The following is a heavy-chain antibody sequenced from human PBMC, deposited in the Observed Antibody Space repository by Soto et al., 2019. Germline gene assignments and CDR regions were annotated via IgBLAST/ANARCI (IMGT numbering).Heavy chain of an antibody. CDR1: GYTFTSYG. CDR2: ISAYNGNT. D-gene: IGHD2-21*01. CDR3: ARTTRGGGFIDWFDP. V-gene: IGHV1-18*01. Sequence: GASVKVSCKASGYTFTSYGISWVRQAPGQGLEWMGWISAYNGNTNYAQKLQGRVTMATDTSTSTAYMELRSLRSDDTAVYYCARTTRGGGFIDWFDPWGQGTLVTVSS. J-gene: IGHJ5*02.